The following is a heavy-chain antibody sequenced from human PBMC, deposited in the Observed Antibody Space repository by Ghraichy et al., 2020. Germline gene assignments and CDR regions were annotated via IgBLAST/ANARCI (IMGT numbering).Heavy chain of an antibody. CDR3: TRRQSGYGGFDY. D-gene: IGHD6-25*01. CDR2: IKPSGGST. V-gene: IGHV1-46*01. J-gene: IGHJ4*02. Sequence: ASVKVSCKASGYTFTDHYMHWVRQAPGQGLEWMGIIKPSGGSTTYAQKFQGRITISRDTSTSTVYMDLSSLGSEDTGVYYCTRRQSGYGGFDYWGQGTLVTVSS. CDR1: GYTFTDHY.